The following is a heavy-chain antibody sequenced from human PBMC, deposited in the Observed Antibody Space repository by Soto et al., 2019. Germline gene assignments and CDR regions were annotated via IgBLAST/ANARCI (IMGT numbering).Heavy chain of an antibody. D-gene: IGHD3-22*01. CDR3: AKSPGMYYYDSSGYYHYDY. Sequence: PGGSLRLSCAASGCTVTSGSMSWVRQAPGRGLEWVSVIYSGGGTYYADSVKGRFTISRDNSKNTLYLQMNSLRAEDTAVYYCAKSPGMYYYDSSGYYHYDYWGQGTLVTVSS. V-gene: IGHV3-53*01. J-gene: IGHJ4*02. CDR2: IYSGGGT. CDR1: GCTVTSGS.